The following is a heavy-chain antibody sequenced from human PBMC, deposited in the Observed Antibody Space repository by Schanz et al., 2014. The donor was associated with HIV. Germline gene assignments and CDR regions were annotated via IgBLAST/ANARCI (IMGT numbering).Heavy chain of an antibody. V-gene: IGHV3-7*01. CDR2: IKLDGSEK. D-gene: IGHD1-20*01. CDR1: GFTFKTYW. J-gene: IGHJ5*02. Sequence: EGQLVESGGGLVQPGGSLRLSCAASGFTFKTYWMSWVRQAPGKGLEWQANIKLDGSEKYYVDSVKGRFTISRDNTKNSLYLQMNSLRAEDTAVYYCARDYHWNWFDPWGQGTLVTVSS. CDR3: ARDYHWNWFDP.